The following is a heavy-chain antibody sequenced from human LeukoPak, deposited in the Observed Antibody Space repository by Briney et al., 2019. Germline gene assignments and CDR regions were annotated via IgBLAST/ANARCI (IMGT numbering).Heavy chain of an antibody. CDR3: ARTGIAVAGTAFWAFDI. J-gene: IGHJ3*02. Sequence: GSLRLSCAASGFTFSSYAMSWVRQAPGKGLEWVSAISGSGGSTYYADSVKGRFTISRDNSKSTLYLQMNSLRAEDTAVYYCARTGIAVAGTAFWAFDIWGQGTMVTVSS. D-gene: IGHD6-19*01. CDR1: GFTFSSYA. V-gene: IGHV3-23*01. CDR2: ISGSGGST.